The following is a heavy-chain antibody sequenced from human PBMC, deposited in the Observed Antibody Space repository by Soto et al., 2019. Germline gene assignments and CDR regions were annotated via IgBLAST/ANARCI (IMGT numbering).Heavy chain of an antibody. V-gene: IGHV3-23*01. CDR1: GITFRSRG. Sequence: WGFLRLSCVASGITFRSRGMSWVLQATGEGLEWVSTTTDTDVDRKYADSVRGRFTISRDNSKNTLYLTMSSLRAEDSGVYFCARGARESYPGSRIFDLWGRGTWVTVSS. D-gene: IGHD3-10*01. CDR3: ARGARESYPGSRIFDL. CDR2: TTDTDVDR. J-gene: IGHJ4*02.